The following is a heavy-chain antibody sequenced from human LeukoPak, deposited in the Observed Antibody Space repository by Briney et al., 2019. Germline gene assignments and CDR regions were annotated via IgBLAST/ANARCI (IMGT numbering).Heavy chain of an antibody. CDR1: GGSISSSSYY. J-gene: IGHJ4*02. Sequence: SETLSLTCTVSGGSISSSSYYWGWIRQPPGKGLEWIGSIHYSGSTYYNPSLKSRVTISVDTSKNQFSLKLSSVTAADTAVYYCARRDDILTGYYHPSDYWGQGTLVTVSS. CDR2: IHYSGST. CDR3: ARRDDILTGYYHPSDY. V-gene: IGHV4-39*01. D-gene: IGHD3-9*01.